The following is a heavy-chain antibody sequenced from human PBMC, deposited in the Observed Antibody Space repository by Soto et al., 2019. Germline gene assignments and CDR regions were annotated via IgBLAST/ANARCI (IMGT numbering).Heavy chain of an antibody. D-gene: IGHD3-9*01. CDR1: GFTVSSNY. J-gene: IGHJ6*03. CDR3: ASRGPKRYFDWLLLVYYYYMDV. Sequence: GGSLRLSCAASGFTVSSNYMSWVRQAPGKGLEWVSVIYSGGSTYYADSVKGRFTIFRDNSKNTLYLQMNSLRAEDTAVYYCASRGPKRYFDWLLLVYYYYMDVWGKGTTVTVSS. CDR2: IYSGGST. V-gene: IGHV3-66*01.